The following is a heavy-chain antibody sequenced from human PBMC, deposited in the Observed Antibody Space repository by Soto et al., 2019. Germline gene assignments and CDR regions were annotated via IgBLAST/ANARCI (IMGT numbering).Heavy chain of an antibody. J-gene: IGHJ1*01. CDR2: ISSSSSTI. CDR1: GFTFSSYS. CDR3: ARDGTPYYDILTGYYRRPNHEYFQH. D-gene: IGHD3-9*01. Sequence: PGGSLRLSCAASGFTFSSYSMNWVRQAPGKGLEWVSYISSSSSTIYYADSVKGRFTISRDNAKNSLYLQMNSLRAEDTAVYYCARDGTPYYDILTGYYRRPNHEYFQHWGQGTLVTVSS. V-gene: IGHV3-48*01.